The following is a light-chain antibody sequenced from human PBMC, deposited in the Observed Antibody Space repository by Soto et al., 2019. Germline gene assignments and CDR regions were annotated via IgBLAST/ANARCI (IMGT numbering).Light chain of an antibody. Sequence: DIVMTQSPATLSVSPGERYTFSCRASQSVRSKLAWYQQKPGQAPRLLIYDASTRATGIPARFSGSGSGTEFTLTISSLQSEDFAVYYCQQSNNWPPITVGPGTRLEIK. CDR1: QSVRSK. CDR3: QQSNNWPPIT. J-gene: IGKJ5*01. CDR2: DAS. V-gene: IGKV3-15*01.